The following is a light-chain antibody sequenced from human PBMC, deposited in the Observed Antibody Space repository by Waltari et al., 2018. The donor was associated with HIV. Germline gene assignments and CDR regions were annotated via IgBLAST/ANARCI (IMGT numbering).Light chain of an antibody. Sequence: QSVLTQPPSASGTPGQRVTISCSGSSSNIGSNYVYWYQQLPGTAPKRLIYRNKRRPSGVPDRFSGSKSGTSAALAISGLRSEDEAAYYCAAWDGSLSGRVFGGGTKLTVL. CDR3: AAWDGSLSGRV. V-gene: IGLV1-47*01. J-gene: IGLJ3*02. CDR2: RNK. CDR1: SSNIGSNY.